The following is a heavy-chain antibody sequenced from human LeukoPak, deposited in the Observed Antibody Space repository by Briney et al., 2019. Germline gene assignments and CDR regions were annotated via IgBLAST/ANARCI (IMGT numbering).Heavy chain of an antibody. CDR1: GGSISSSSYY. Sequence: PSVTLSLTCIVPGGSISSSSYYWAWIRQSPGKGPEWIGTFSSGGSAYYNPSLTSRVSISKDTSDNQFSLRLYSVTAADTAVYYCARKQTGTMYDVWGQGTQVTVSS. CDR3: ARKQTGTMYDV. D-gene: IGHD1-7*01. CDR2: FSSGGSA. V-gene: IGHV4-39*07. J-gene: IGHJ4*02.